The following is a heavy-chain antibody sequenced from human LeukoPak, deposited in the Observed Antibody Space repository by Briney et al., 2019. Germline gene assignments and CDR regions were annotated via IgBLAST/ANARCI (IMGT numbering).Heavy chain of an antibody. CDR2: IYTSGST. J-gene: IGHJ3*02. CDR1: GGSISSGSYY. Sequence: SETLSLTCTVSGGSISSGSYYWSWIRQPAGKGLEWIGRIYTSGSTNYNPSLKSRVTISVDTSKNQFPLKLSSVTAADTAVYYCARGVPAAAFDIWGQGTMVTVSS. V-gene: IGHV4-61*02. CDR3: ARGVPAAAFDI. D-gene: IGHD2-2*01.